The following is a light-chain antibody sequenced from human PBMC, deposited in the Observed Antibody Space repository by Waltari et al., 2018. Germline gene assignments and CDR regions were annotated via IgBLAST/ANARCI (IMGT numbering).Light chain of an antibody. V-gene: IGKV1-5*03. CDR2: AAS. J-gene: IGKJ2*01. Sequence: DIQMTQSPSTLSASVGDRVTITCRASQSISGWLAWYQQKPGKAPKLLIYAASSLESGVPSRFSGSGSGTEFTLTVSSLQPDDFATYDCLQYDSYSYTFGQGTKLEIK. CDR1: QSISGW. CDR3: LQYDSYSYT.